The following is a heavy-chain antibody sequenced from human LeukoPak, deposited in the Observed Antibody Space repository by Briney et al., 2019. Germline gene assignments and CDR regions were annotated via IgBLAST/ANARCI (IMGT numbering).Heavy chain of an antibody. D-gene: IGHD2-21*01. V-gene: IGHV1-69*04. CDR1: GGTFTIYA. CDR2: IIPILGVA. Sequence: SVTVSCTASGGTFTIYAISWVRQAPGQGLEWVGRIIPILGVANYAQKFQGRVTIIADKSTSTAYMELSRLRSEDTAVYYGAYCAAFPATRVDYWGQGALVTVSS. J-gene: IGHJ4*02. CDR3: AYCAAFPATRVDY.